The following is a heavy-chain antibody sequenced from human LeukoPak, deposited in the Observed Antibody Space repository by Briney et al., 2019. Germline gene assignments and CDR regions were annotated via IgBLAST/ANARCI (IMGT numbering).Heavy chain of an antibody. D-gene: IGHD6-13*01. V-gene: IGHV4-59*01. CDR1: GGSISSYY. J-gene: IGHJ4*02. CDR2: IYYSGSN. CDR3: ARGVAAAGLFDY. Sequence: PSETLSLTCTVSGGSISSYYWSWIRQPPGKGLEWIGYIYYSGSNNYNPSLKSRVTISVDTSKNQFSLKLSSVTAADTAVYYCARGVAAAGLFDYWGRGTLVTVSS.